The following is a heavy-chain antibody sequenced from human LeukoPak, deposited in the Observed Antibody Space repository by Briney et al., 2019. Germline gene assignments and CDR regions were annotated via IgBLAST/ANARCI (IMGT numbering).Heavy chain of an antibody. V-gene: IGHV1-2*02. J-gene: IGHJ3*02. D-gene: IGHD3-10*01. CDR1: GYTFTGYY. Sequence: APVKVSCKASGYTFTGYYMHWVRQAPGQGLEWMGWINPNSGGTNYAQKFQGRVTMTRDTSISTAYMELSSLRSDDTAVYPCARGRVRFGESTDAFDIWGQGTMVTVSS. CDR3: ARGRVRFGESTDAFDI. CDR2: INPNSGGT.